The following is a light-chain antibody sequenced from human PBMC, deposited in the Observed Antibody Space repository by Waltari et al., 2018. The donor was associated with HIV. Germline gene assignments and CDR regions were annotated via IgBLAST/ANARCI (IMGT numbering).Light chain of an antibody. CDR1: QSIASQ. CDR3: QQRYNWPLT. J-gene: IGKJ4*01. V-gene: IGKV3-11*01. Sequence: ELVLTQSPVTLSLSPGQRATLSCRASQSIASQLAWYQQKPGQSPRLLVYDTSNRATGIPARFSGSGSGTDFTLAISSLEPEDFAVYYCQQRYNWPLTFGGGTKVEIK. CDR2: DTS.